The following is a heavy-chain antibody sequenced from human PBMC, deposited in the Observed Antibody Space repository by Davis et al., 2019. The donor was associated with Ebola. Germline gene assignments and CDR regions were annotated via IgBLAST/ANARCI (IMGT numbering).Heavy chain of an antibody. J-gene: IGHJ4*02. CDR2: ISYDGSNK. V-gene: IGHV3-30-3*01. CDR1: GFTFSSYA. D-gene: IGHD6-13*01. Sequence: PGGSLRLSCAASGFTFSSYAMHWVRQAPGKGLEWVAVISYDGSNKYYADSVKGRFTISRDNSKNTLYLQMNSLRAEDTAVYYCARDRRQQLDRPLFDYWGQGTLVTVSS. CDR3: ARDRRQQLDRPLFDY.